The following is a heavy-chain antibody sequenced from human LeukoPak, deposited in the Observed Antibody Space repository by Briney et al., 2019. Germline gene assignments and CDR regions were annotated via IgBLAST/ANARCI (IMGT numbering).Heavy chain of an antibody. CDR1: GFTVSSTY. CDR2: IYGDHNA. D-gene: IGHD3-10*01. Sequence: PGGSLRLSCAASGFTVSSTYMAWVRQAPGKGLDWVSFIYGDHNAFYADSVKGRFTISRDNSKNTLYLRMNSLRAEDTAVYFCARGVLGVIPIDYWGQGTLVTVSS. CDR3: ARGVLGVIPIDY. V-gene: IGHV3-53*01. J-gene: IGHJ4*02.